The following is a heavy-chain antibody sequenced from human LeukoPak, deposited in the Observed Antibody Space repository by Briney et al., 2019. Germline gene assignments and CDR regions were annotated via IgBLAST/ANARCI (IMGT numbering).Heavy chain of an antibody. V-gene: IGHV3-23*01. CDR2: ISGSGGST. CDR3: TGYCSGGSCFVDWFDP. J-gene: IGHJ5*02. CDR1: GFTFSSYA. Sequence: GGSLRLSCAASGFTFSSYAMSWVRQAPGKGLEWVSAISGSGGSTYYTDSVKGRFTISRDNSKNTLYLQMNSLRAEDTAVYYCTGYCSGGSCFVDWFDPWGQGTLVTVSS. D-gene: IGHD2-15*01.